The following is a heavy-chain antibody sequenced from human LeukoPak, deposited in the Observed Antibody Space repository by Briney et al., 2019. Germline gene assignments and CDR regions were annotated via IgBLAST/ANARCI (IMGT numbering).Heavy chain of an antibody. J-gene: IGHJ4*02. CDR1: GGSISSSNW. CDR2: IYHSGST. D-gene: IGHD6-13*01. V-gene: IGHV4-4*02. Sequence: PSETLSLTCAVSGGSISSSNWWSWVRQPPGKGLEWIGEIYHSGSTNYNPSLKSRVTISVDKSKNQFSLKLSSVTAADTAVYYCARDALAAAGSLDYWGQGTLVTVSS. CDR3: ARDALAAAGSLDY.